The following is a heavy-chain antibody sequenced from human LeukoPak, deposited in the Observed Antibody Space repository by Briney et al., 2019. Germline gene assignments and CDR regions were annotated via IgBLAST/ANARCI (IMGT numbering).Heavy chain of an antibody. V-gene: IGHV1-2*02. CDR3: ATSQGYCSGGSCYSG. J-gene: IGHJ4*02. CDR1: GYTFTDYY. D-gene: IGHD2-15*01. CDR2: INPNSGGT. Sequence: GASVKVSCKASGYTFTDYYIHWVRQAPGQGLEWMGWINPNSGGTNYAQRFQGRVTMTRDTSISTAYMELSRLRSDDTVVYYCATSQGYCSGGSCYSGWGQGTLVTVSS.